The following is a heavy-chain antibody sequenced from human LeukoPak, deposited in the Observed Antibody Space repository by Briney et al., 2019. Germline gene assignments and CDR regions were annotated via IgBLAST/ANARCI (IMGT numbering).Heavy chain of an antibody. CDR2: ISSSSTYI. V-gene: IGHV3-21*01. D-gene: IGHD3-16*01. CDR1: GFTFSRDS. CDR3: ARGGPKTDFGMDV. Sequence: GGSLRLSCAASGFTFSRDSINWVRQAPGKGLEWVSSISSSSTYIFYADSVKGRFTISRDNAKNSLYLQMNSLRAEDTAVYYCARGGPKTDFGMDVWGQGTTVTVSS. J-gene: IGHJ6*02.